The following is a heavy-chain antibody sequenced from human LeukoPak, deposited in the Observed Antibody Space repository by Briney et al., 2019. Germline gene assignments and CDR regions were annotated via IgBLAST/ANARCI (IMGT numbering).Heavy chain of an antibody. CDR3: ARDRIATAGFAY. D-gene: IGHD6-13*01. CDR1: GGSISSYY. J-gene: IGHJ4*02. CDR2: IYTSGST. Sequence: SETLSLTCNVSGGSISSYYWSWIRQPAGKGLEWIGRIYTSGSTSYNPSLEGRVTISVDTSKNQFSLRLTSVTAADTAVYYCARDRIATAGFAYWGQGALVTVSS. V-gene: IGHV4-4*07.